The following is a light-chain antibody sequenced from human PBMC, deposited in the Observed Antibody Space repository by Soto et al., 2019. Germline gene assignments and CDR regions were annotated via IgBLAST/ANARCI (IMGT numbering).Light chain of an antibody. CDR1: QDISSS. V-gene: IGKV1-12*01. Sequence: DIQMTQSPSSVSASVGEGVTITCRASQDISSSLAWFQQRPGEAPRLLIYSASSLHSGVPSRFSGSGSGTDFTLTISILQPEDFATYYCQQGNSYPLTFGGGTKVEIK. J-gene: IGKJ4*01. CDR2: SAS. CDR3: QQGNSYPLT.